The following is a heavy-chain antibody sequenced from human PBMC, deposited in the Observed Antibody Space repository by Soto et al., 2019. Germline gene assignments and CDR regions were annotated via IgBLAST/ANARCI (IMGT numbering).Heavy chain of an antibody. J-gene: IGHJ4*02. CDR3: ARQGYCSNAACYTVDY. CDR1: GYSITHYW. V-gene: IGHV5-51*01. Sequence: EVQLVQSGAEVKKPGESQKISCKGSGYSITHYWNGWVRQMPGKGLEWMGIIYPGDSNTRYSPSFQGQVTISAEKSINPAYLQWSSLKASDTAMHYCARQGYCSNAACYTVDYWGQGSLVTVSS. CDR2: IYPGDSNT. D-gene: IGHD2-2*02.